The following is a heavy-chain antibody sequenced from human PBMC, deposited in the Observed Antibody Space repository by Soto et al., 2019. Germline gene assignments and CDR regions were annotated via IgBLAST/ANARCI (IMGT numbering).Heavy chain of an antibody. V-gene: IGHV3-33*05. D-gene: IGHD3-16*01. CDR2: TSYDGSNN. CDR1: GFTFRSYV. J-gene: IGHJ4*02. CDR3: SRWGTTGGLDV. Sequence: QVQLVESGGGVVQPGTSLRLSCVGSGFTFRSYVIHWVRQAPGKGLEWVALTSYDGSNNFYGDSVKGRFTSYRHNARNTVHLQMDSLRFEATTLYYCSRWGTTGGLDVWGQGTLVSVSS.